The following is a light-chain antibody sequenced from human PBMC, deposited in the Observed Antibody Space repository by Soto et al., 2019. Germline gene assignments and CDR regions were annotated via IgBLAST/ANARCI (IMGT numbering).Light chain of an antibody. J-gene: IGLJ3*02. CDR1: SSNVGRHY. Sequence: QSVLTQPPSTSGTPGQRITVSCSGSSSNVGRHYVNWYRHVPGTAPKLLIYRNDQRPSGVPDRFSASKSGTSASLAISGLRAEDEADYFCAAWDDTLSAWVFGGGTKVTVL. CDR3: AAWDDTLSAWV. V-gene: IGLV1-47*01. CDR2: RND.